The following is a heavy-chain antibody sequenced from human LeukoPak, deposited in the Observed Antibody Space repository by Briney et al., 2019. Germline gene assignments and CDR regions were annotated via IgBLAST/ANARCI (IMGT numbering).Heavy chain of an antibody. Sequence: PSETLSLTCTVSGYSISSGYYWGWIRQPPGKGLEWIGSIYHSGSTYYNPSLKSRVTISVDTSKNQFSLKLSSVTAADTAVYYCARAILKYSSSWYRGEDYWGQGTLVTVSS. D-gene: IGHD6-13*01. J-gene: IGHJ4*02. CDR1: GYSISSGYY. V-gene: IGHV4-38-2*02. CDR3: ARAILKYSSSWYRGEDY. CDR2: IYHSGST.